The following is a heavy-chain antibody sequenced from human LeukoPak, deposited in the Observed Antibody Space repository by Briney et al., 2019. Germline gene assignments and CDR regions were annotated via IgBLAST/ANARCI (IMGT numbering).Heavy chain of an antibody. V-gene: IGHV5-51*01. CDR2: IYPGDSDT. CDR1: GYSFTSYW. Sequence: GESLNISCTGSGYSFTSYWIGWVRQMPGKGLEWMGIIYPGDSDTRYSPSFQGQVTISADKSISTAYLQWSSLKASDTAMYYCARLVVPVTYYFDYWGQGTLVTVSS. J-gene: IGHJ4*02. CDR3: ARLVVPVTYYFDY. D-gene: IGHD2-2*01.